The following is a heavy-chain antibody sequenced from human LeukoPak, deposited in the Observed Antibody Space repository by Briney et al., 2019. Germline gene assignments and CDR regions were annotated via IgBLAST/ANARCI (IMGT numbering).Heavy chain of an antibody. CDR2: ISYDGSNK. Sequence: GSLRLSCAASGFTFSSYGMHWVRQAPGKGLEWVAVISYDGSNKYYADSVKGRFTISRDNSKNTLYLQMNSLRAEDTAVYYCAKPLYKIVVVPAGFDYWGQGTLVTVSS. V-gene: IGHV3-30*18. D-gene: IGHD2-2*01. CDR3: AKPLYKIVVVPAGFDY. CDR1: GFTFSSYG. J-gene: IGHJ4*02.